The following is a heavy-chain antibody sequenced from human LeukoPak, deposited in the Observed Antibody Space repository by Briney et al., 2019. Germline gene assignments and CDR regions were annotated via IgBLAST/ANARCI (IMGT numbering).Heavy chain of an antibody. CDR3: AELGITMIGGV. V-gene: IGHV3-48*03. CDR2: IGSSGSTI. D-gene: IGHD3-10*02. CDR1: GFTFSSYE. J-gene: IGHJ6*04. Sequence: GGSLRLSCAASGFTFSSYEMNWVRQAPGKGLEWVSYIGSSGSTIYYADSVKGRFTISRDNAKNSLYLQMNSLRAEDTADYCAELGITMIGGVWGKGTTVTISS.